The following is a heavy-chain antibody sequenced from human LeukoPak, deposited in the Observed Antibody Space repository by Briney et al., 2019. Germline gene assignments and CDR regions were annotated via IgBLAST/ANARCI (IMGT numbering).Heavy chain of an antibody. CDR3: ARNYDV. J-gene: IGHJ4*02. CDR2: IYYSGST. CDR1: GGSISGYY. D-gene: IGHD3-3*01. V-gene: IGHV4-59*08. Sequence: SETLSLTCTVSGGSISGYYWNWIRQPPGKGLEWIGYIYYSGSTNYNPSLKSRVTISVDTSKNQFSLKLSSVTAADTAVYYCARNYDVWGQGTLVIVSS.